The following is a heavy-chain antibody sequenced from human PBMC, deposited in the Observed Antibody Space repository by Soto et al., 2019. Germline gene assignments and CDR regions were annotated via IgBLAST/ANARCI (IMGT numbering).Heavy chain of an antibody. Sequence: GGSLRLSCTISGITFSSSAMHWVRQAPGKGLEWVSGISGNGRGTYYADSLKGRFTISRDNSEKTVYLQMNSLTADDTAVYYCAKGLSVSSFDVFNIPDYWGQGTLVTVSS. J-gene: IGHJ4*02. CDR3: AKGLSVSSFDVFNIPDY. CDR1: GITFSSSA. CDR2: ISGNGRGT. D-gene: IGHD3-9*01. V-gene: IGHV3-23*01.